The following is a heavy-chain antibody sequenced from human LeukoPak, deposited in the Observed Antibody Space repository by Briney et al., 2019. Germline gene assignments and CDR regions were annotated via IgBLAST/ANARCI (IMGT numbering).Heavy chain of an antibody. CDR1: GFTVSSNY. CDR3: YSSGSYYGVMEV. V-gene: IGHV3-66*01. D-gene: IGHD3-10*01. J-gene: IGHJ6*02. Sequence: PGGSLRLSCAASGFTVSSNYMSWVRQAPGRGLEWVSFIYSAGTTYYADSVKGRFTISRDNSKNTMYLQMNSLRAEDTAVYYCYSSGSYYGVMEVWGQGTTVTVSS. CDR2: IYSAGTT.